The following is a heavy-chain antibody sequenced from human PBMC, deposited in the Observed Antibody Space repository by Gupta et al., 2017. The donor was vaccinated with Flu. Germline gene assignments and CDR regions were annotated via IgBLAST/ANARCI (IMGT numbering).Heavy chain of an antibody. D-gene: IGHD3-10*01. CDR3: ARDQDIRITMVRGLTS. CDR2: ISSSSSTI. J-gene: IGHJ5*02. V-gene: IGHV3-48*02. CDR1: GFTFSSYS. Sequence: EVQLVESGGGLVQPGGSLRLSCAASGFTFSSYSMNWVRQAPGKGLEWVSYISSSSSTIYYADSVKGRFTISRDNAKNSLYLQMNSLRDEDTAVYYCARDQDIRITMVRGLTSWGQGTLVTVSS.